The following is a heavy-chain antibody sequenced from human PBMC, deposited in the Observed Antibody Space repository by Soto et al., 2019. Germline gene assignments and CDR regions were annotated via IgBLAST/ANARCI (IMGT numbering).Heavy chain of an antibody. D-gene: IGHD1-26*01. J-gene: IGHJ4*02. CDR1: GGSISSSSYY. CDR2: IYYSGST. CDR3: PSHDRHTGSMIGY. Sequence: QLQLQESGPGLVKPSETLSLTCTVSGGSISSSSYYWGWIRQPPGKGLEWIGSIYYSGSTYYNPSLKSRVTLSVNKPKYQFSLKLRSVTAADGALPYCPSHDRHTGSMIGYWGQGTLVTVSS. V-gene: IGHV4-39*01.